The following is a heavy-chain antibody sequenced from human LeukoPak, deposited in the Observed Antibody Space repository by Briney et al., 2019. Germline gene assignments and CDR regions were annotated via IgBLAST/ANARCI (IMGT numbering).Heavy chain of an antibody. J-gene: IGHJ6*02. V-gene: IGHV3-23*01. CDR2: ISGSGGST. Sequence: PGGSLRLSCAASGFTFSNYNMNWVRQAPGKGLEWVSGISGSGGSTYYADSVKGRFTISRDNSKNTLYLQLNSLRAEDSAIYYCAKDAGSGTPTSYYFYGMDVWGQGTTVTVSS. CDR3: AKDAGSGTPTSYYFYGMDV. CDR1: GFTFSNYN. D-gene: IGHD6-19*01.